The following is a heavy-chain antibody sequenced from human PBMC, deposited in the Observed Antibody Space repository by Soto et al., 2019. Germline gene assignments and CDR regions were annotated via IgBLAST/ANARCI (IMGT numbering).Heavy chain of an antibody. V-gene: IGHV3-15*07. Sequence: PGGSLRLSCAASGCTFSNAWMNWGRQAPGKGLEWVGRIKSKTDGGTTDYAAPVKGRFTISRDDSKNTLYLQMNSLKTEDTAVYYCTTDLVSIGSDEPRNTREDYWGQGTLVTVSS. CDR3: TTDLVSIGSDEPRNTREDY. CDR1: GCTFSNAW. CDR2: IKSKTDGGTT. J-gene: IGHJ4*02. D-gene: IGHD1-26*01.